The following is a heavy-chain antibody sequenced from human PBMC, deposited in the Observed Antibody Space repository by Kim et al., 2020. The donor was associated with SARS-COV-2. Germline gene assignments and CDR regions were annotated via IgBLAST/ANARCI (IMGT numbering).Heavy chain of an antibody. CDR2: T. J-gene: IGHJ4*02. V-gene: IGHV4-30-2*01. CDR3: ARLREAAILDY. Sequence: TYYRPSLRSRVTLSVDTSENQFSLGLKSVTAADTAVYFCARLREAAILDYWGQGMLVTVSS. D-gene: IGHD6-25*01.